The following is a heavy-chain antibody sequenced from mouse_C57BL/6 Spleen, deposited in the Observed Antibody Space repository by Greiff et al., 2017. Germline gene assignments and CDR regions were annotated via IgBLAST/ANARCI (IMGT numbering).Heavy chain of an antibody. V-gene: IGHV1-5*01. CDR1: GYTFTSYW. CDR2: IYPGNSDT. D-gene: IGHD1-1*01. Sequence: VQLQQSGTVLARPGASVKMSCKTSGYTFTSYWMHWVKQRPGQGLEWIGAIYPGNSDTSYNQKFKGKDKLTAVTSASTAYMELSSLTNEDSAVYYCTREIYYYGSRGYFDVWGTGTTVTVSS. J-gene: IGHJ1*03. CDR3: TREIYYYGSRGYFDV.